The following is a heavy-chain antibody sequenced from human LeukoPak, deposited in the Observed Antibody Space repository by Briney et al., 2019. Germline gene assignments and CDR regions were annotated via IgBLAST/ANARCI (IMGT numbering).Heavy chain of an antibody. D-gene: IGHD3-9*01. CDR1: GFTFSSYA. V-gene: IGHV3-23*01. CDR2: VSGRDTST. CDR3: AKWGDYDVLTGYYDSDY. Sequence: GASLRLSCAASGFTFSSYAMSWVRQAPGKGLEWVSAVSGRDTSTYYTDSVKGRFTISRDNSKNTLYLQMNCLSAEDTAIYYCAKWGDYDVLTGYYDSDYWGQGTLVTVSS. J-gene: IGHJ4*02.